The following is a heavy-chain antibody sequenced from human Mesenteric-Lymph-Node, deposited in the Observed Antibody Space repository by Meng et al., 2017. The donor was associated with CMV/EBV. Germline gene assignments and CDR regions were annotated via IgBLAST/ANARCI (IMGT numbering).Heavy chain of an antibody. CDR1: GFTFSSYW. D-gene: IGHD1-14*01. V-gene: IGHV3-30*03. Sequence: GESLKISCAASGFTFSSYWMHWVRQAPGKGLEWVALISNDGINKYFADSVKGRFIISRENSKNTLYLQMSSLRADDTAVYYCAREGGKDYYYGMDVWGQGTTVTVSS. J-gene: IGHJ6*02. CDR3: AREGGKDYYYGMDV. CDR2: ISNDGINK.